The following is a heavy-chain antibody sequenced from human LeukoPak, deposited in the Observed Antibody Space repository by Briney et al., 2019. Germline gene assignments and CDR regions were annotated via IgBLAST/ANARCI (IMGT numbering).Heavy chain of an antibody. V-gene: IGHV3-23*01. Sequence: GGSLRLSCTTSGFAFSNYAMNWVRQAPGKGPEWVSGISGFNTYYADSVKGRFTIFRDNSKNVLYLQMDRLRAEGTAVYSCAKDVCTSPRSLLYFDSWGQGTLVTVSS. CDR1: GFAFSNYA. D-gene: IGHD2-8*01. J-gene: IGHJ4*02. CDR2: ISGFNT. CDR3: AKDVCTSPRSLLYFDS.